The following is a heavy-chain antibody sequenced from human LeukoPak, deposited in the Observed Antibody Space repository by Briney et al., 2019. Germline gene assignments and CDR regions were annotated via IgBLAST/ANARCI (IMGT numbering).Heavy chain of an antibody. CDR1: GFTVSNNY. D-gene: IGHD3-16*01. CDR3: YGIRLGDGFQI. CDR2: IYSYGFT. V-gene: IGHV3-53*01. J-gene: IGHJ3*02. Sequence: GGSLRLSCAASGFTVSNNYMGWVRQAPGKGLEWVSVIYSYGFTSYADSVKGRSTISRDNSKNTPYLQMNSLRAEDTAVYYCYGIRLGDGFQIWGQRTMVIVSS.